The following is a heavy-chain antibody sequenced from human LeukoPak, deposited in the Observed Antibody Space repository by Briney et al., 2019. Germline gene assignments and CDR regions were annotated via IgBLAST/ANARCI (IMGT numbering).Heavy chain of an antibody. Sequence: GGSLRLSCAASGFTFSRYWMHWVRQGPGKGLVWVSRINSDGSSTSYADSVKGRFTISRDNAKDTLYLQMNSLRAEDTAVYYCARERVMYYYGAGSPDYWGQGTLVTVSS. CDR1: GFTFSRYW. CDR3: ARERVMYYYGAGSPDY. V-gene: IGHV3-74*01. CDR2: INSDGSST. J-gene: IGHJ4*02. D-gene: IGHD3-10*01.